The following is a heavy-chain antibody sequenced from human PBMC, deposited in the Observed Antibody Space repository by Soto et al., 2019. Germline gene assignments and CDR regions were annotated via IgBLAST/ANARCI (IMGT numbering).Heavy chain of an antibody. CDR2: IYYSGST. V-gene: IGHV4-39*01. CDR3: ARRERAAGTDWWVDP. Sequence: QLQLQESGPGLVKPSETLSLTCTVSGGSISSSSFHWGWIRQPPGKGLEWIGSIYYSGSTYYSQYLKNRVNISVDTSKNQFSLKLSSVTAADTAVYYCARRERAAGTDWWVDPWGQGTLVTVSS. CDR1: GGSISSSSFH. D-gene: IGHD6-13*01. J-gene: IGHJ5*02.